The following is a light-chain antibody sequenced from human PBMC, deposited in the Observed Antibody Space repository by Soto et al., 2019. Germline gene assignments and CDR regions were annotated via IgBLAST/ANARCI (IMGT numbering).Light chain of an antibody. CDR2: AAS. Sequence: DIQMTQSPSSLSASVGDRVTITCRASQGISNYLAWYQQKPGRVPKLLIYAASTLQSGVPSRFSGSGSGTDFTLTISSLQPEDVATYYCQKYNSAPQLTFGGGTKVEIK. J-gene: IGKJ4*01. CDR3: QKYNSAPQLT. V-gene: IGKV1-27*01. CDR1: QGISNY.